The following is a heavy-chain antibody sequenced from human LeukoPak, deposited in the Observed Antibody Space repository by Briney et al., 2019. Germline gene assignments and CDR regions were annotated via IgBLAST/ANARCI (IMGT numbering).Heavy chain of an antibody. CDR2: ISSSGDTI. V-gene: IGHV3-11*01. Sequence: PGGSLRLSCAASGFTFSDSFMSWIRQAPGKGLEWISYISSSGDTIYHADSVKGRFTISRDNAKNSLYLQMNSLRAEDTAVYYCANSGYYRSAFDIWGLGTMVAVSS. CDR3: ANSGYYRSAFDI. CDR1: GFTFSDSF. J-gene: IGHJ3*02. D-gene: IGHD5-12*01.